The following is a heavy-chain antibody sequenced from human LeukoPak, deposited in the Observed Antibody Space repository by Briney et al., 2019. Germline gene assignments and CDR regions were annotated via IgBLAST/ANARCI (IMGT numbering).Heavy chain of an antibody. CDR3: ARDLDIAVAGFDY. D-gene: IGHD6-19*01. CDR2: IKQDGSEK. CDR1: GFTFSSYW. Sequence: GGSLRLSCAASGFTFSSYWMSWVRQAPGKGLEWVANIKQDGSEKYYVDSVKGRFTISRDNAKNSLYLQMNSLRAEDTAVYYCARDLDIAVAGFDYWGQGTLVTVSS. V-gene: IGHV3-7*01. J-gene: IGHJ4*02.